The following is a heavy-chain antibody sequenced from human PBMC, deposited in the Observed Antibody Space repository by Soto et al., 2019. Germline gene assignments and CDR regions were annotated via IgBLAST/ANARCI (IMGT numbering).Heavy chain of an antibody. D-gene: IGHD1-1*01. CDR3: ARGHWTQTLAAYYLDF. CDR2: IDTNNGRT. J-gene: IGHJ4*02. V-gene: IGHV1-3*04. Sequence: QVQLVQSGAEVKKPGASVQVSCKASGFPFIGSSIPWLRQAPGQNLQWLGWIDTNNGRTKYSQTFQGRVTISRDTSASTNYPELNSLKSEDTAIYYCARGHWTQTLAAYYLDFWAQGTLVTLSS. CDR1: GFPFIGSS.